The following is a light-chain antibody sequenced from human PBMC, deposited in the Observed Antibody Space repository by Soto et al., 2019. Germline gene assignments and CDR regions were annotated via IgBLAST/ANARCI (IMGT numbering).Light chain of an antibody. CDR3: LKYGSSPGWT. V-gene: IGKV3-20*01. Sequence: EIVVTQSPALVSVSPGERVTLSCRASQSVISSLAWYQQKLGQAPRLLIYAASTRATGIPDRFSGSGSGTDFTLTIGRLDPEDFAVYYCLKYGSSPGWTFGPGTKVEIK. CDR1: QSVISS. CDR2: AAS. J-gene: IGKJ1*01.